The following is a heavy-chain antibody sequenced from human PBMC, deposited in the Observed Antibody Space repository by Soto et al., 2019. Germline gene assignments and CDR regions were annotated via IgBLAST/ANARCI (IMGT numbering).Heavy chain of an antibody. V-gene: IGHV3-7*03. CDR3: ARRGYDISGRFDF. CDR2: IKEDGSEK. CDR1: GFTFSEYW. J-gene: IGHJ4*02. D-gene: IGHD3-22*01. Sequence: EGQLVESGGGLVQPGGSLRLSCAASGFTFSEYWMTWVRQAPGKGLEWVANIKEDGSEKFYVNSVKGRFTISRDNAKNSLYLQMNNLGAEDTAVAFCARRGYDISGRFDFWGQGTLVTVSS.